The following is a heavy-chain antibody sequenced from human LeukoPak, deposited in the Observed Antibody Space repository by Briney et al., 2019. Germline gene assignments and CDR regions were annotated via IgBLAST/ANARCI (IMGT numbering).Heavy chain of an antibody. J-gene: IGHJ4*02. D-gene: IGHD2-2*01. Sequence: ASVKVSCKASGYTFTGYYMHWVRRAPGQGLEWMGWINPNSGGTNYAQKFQGRVTMTRDTSISTAYMELSRLRSDDTAVYYCATSRGYCSSTSCRDDYYFDYWGQGTLVTVSS. V-gene: IGHV1-2*02. CDR1: GYTFTGYY. CDR3: ATSRGYCSSTSCRDDYYFDY. CDR2: INPNSGGT.